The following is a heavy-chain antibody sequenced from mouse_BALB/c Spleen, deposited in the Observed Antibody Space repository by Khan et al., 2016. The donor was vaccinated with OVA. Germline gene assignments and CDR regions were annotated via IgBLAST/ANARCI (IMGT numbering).Heavy chain of an antibody. J-gene: IGHJ4*01. D-gene: IGHD3-3*01. CDR3: ARGGRRAMDY. CDR1: GYTFTNYG. Sequence: QIQLVQSGPDLKKPGETVKISCKASGYTFTNYGINWVKQAPGKGLKWMGWIYTYTGEPTYADDFKGRFAFSLETSASTAYLQINNLKKEDTATYVGARGGRRAMDYWGQGTSVTVSS. CDR2: IYTYTGEP. V-gene: IGHV9-3-1*01.